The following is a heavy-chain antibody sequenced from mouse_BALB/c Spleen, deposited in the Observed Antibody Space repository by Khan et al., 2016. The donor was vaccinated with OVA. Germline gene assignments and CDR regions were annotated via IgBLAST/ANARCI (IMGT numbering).Heavy chain of an antibody. V-gene: IGHV5-9-3*01. CDR2: ISGAGSYT. J-gene: IGHJ3*01. D-gene: IGHD2-1*01. Sequence: EVELVESGGGFVKPGGSLKLSCAASGFTFSDYAMSWVRQTPEMRLEWVATISGAGSYTYYPDSVKGRFTISRDNAKDTLYLQMSSLMSEDTAMYYCVRHEGDVNYGGFAYWGQGTLVTVSP. CDR1: GFTFSDYA. CDR3: VRHEGDVNYGGFAY.